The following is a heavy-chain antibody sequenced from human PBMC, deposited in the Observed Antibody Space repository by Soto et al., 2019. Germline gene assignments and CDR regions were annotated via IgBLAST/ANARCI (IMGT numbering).Heavy chain of an antibody. CDR2: IHVSGST. CDR3: ARDGHGMDV. CDR1: GGSVSSGSYQ. V-gene: IGHV4-61*01. Sequence: RSLTCTVPGGSVSSGSYQWTWIRQPPGKGLEWIGYIHVSGSTNDNPSLKGRVTMSIDTSKNQFSLKLSSVTAADTAVYYCARDGHGMDVWGQGTKVTVSS. J-gene: IGHJ6*02.